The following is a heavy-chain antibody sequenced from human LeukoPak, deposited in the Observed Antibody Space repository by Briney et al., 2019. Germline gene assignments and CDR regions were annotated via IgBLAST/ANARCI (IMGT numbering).Heavy chain of an antibody. Sequence: PGGSLRLSCAASGFTVSSNYMSWVRQAPGKGLEWVSVIYSGGSTYYADSVKGRFTISRDNSKNALYLQMNSLRAEDTAVYYCARHQGDGYNRKSRWGQGTLVIVSS. V-gene: IGHV3-53*01. J-gene: IGHJ4*02. CDR2: IYSGGST. D-gene: IGHD5-24*01. CDR3: ARHQGDGYNRKSR. CDR1: GFTVSSNY.